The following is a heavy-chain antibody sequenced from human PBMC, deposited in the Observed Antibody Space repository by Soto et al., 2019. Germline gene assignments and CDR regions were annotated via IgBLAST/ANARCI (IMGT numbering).Heavy chain of an antibody. CDR3: ARGVGRYGGNLDY. CDR1: GGSISSYC. CDR2: ICNSGGT. Sequence: QVQLQESGPGLVKPSETLSLTCTVSGGSISSYCWSWVRQPPGEGLEWIANICNSGGTNYNPSLKSRVVISVDTSRNQFSLKLSSVTAADTAVYYCARGVGRYGGNLDYWGQGTLVTVSS. V-gene: IGHV4-59*01. J-gene: IGHJ4*02. D-gene: IGHD1-26*01.